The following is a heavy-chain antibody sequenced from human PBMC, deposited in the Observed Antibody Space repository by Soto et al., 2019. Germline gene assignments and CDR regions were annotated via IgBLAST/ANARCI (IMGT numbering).Heavy chain of an antibody. CDR3: ARDGVGEATSRC. V-gene: IGHV1-69*01. J-gene: IGHJ4*02. CDR1: GGSFSNFV. D-gene: IGHD1-26*01. CDR2: IIPSFGTT. Sequence: QVQLVQSGAEVKKPGSSVKVSCKASGGSFSNFVISWVRQAPGQGLEWMGGIIPSFGTTNYAQKFQGKVTITVNETTRTAYLELSGLTSEDTYVYYCARDGVGEATSRCGGQGTLVTVSS.